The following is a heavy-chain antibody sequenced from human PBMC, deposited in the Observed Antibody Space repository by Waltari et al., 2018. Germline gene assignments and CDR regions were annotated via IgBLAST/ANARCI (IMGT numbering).Heavy chain of an antibody. CDR3: ARGGVTTGLGYMDV. V-gene: IGHV4-34*01. CDR2: INHSGST. CDR1: GGSFSGYS. Sequence: QVQLQQWGAGLLKPSETLSLTCAVYGGSFSGYSWSWIRQPPGKGLEWIGEINHSGSTNYNPSLKSRVTISVDTSKNQFSLKLSSVTAADTAVYYCARGGVTTGLGYMDVWGKGTTVTVSS. J-gene: IGHJ6*03. D-gene: IGHD4-17*01.